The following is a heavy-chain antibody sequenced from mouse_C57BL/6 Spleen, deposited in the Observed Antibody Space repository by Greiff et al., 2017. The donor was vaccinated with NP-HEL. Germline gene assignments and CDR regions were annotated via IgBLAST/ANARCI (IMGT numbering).Heavy chain of an antibody. D-gene: IGHD1-1*01. CDR3: ARRYYGSDYFDY. Sequence: VQLQQSGPVLVKPGASVKMSCKASGYTFTDYYMNWVKQSHGKSLEWIGVINPYNGGTSYNQKFKGKATLTVDKSSSTAYMELNSLTSEDSAVYYCARRYYGSDYFDYWGQGTTLTVSS. V-gene: IGHV1-19*01. CDR1: GYTFTDYY. J-gene: IGHJ2*01. CDR2: INPYNGGT.